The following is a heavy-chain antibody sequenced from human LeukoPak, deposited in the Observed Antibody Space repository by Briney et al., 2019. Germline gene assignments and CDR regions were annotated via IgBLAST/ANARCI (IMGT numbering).Heavy chain of an antibody. V-gene: IGHV3-48*01. J-gene: IGHJ3*02. Sequence: PGGSLRLSCAASGFTFSSMNWVRQAPGKGLEWISYIHSSSSIIYYADSVKGRFTISRDNSKNTLYLQMNSLRAEDTAVYYCAKDRGGWYNWNRERGAFDIWGQGTMVTVSS. D-gene: IGHD1-20*01. CDR3: AKDRGGWYNWNRERGAFDI. CDR2: IHSSSSII. CDR1: GFTFSS.